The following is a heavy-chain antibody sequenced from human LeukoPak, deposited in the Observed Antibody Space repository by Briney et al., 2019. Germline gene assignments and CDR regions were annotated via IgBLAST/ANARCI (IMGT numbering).Heavy chain of an antibody. D-gene: IGHD3-22*01. CDR2: MNPNSGNT. J-gene: IGHJ3*02. Sequence: GASVKVSCKASGYTFTSYDINWVRQATGQGLEWMGWMNPNSGNTGYAQKFQGRVTITRNTSISTAYMELSSLRSEDTAVYYCALSSGYYLDAFDIWGQGTMVTVSS. CDR3: ALSSGYYLDAFDI. V-gene: IGHV1-8*03. CDR1: GYTFTSYD.